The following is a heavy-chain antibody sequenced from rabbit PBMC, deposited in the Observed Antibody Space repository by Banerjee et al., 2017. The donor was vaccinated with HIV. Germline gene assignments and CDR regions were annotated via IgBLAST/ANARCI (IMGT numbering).Heavy chain of an antibody. D-gene: IGHD2-1*01. J-gene: IGHJ4*01. CDR2: IGTSSGGI. Sequence: QSLEESGGDLVKPGASLTLTCTASGFSFSTNYVMCWVRQAPGKGLEWIACIGTSSGGIYYANWAKGRFTISKTSPTTVTLQMTSLTAADTATYFCARGGDVGGDGCNLWGPGTLVTVS. CDR1: GFSFSTNYV. CDR3: ARGGDVGGDGCNL. V-gene: IGHV1S40*01.